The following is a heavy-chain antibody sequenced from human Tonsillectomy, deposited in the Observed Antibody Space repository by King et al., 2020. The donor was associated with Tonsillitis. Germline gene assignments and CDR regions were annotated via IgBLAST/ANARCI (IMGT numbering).Heavy chain of an antibody. J-gene: IGHJ3*02. CDR1: GGSINSSSYY. V-gene: IGHV4-39*01. CDR2: IYYSGST. D-gene: IGHD1-14*01. Sequence: LQLQESGPGLVKPSETLSLTCTVSGGSINSSSYYWGWIRQPPGKGLEWIGTIYYSGSTYYNPSLKSRVTVSVDTSKNQFSLKLSSVTAADTAVYYCARLLPALYHVLSDAFDIWGQGTMVTVSS. CDR3: ARLLPALYHVLSDAFDI.